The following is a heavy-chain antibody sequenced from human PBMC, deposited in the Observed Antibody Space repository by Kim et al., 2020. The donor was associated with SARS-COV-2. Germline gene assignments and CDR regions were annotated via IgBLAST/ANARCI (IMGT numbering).Heavy chain of an antibody. V-gene: IGHV3-7*01. CDR2: IKQDGSEK. CDR1: GFTFSSYW. CDR3: ASGYGSGSYRFEYYYGMDV. J-gene: IGHJ6*02. Sequence: GGSLRLSCAASGFTFSSYWMSWVRQAPGKGLEWVANIKQDGSEKYYVDSVKGRFTISRDNAKNSLYLQMNSLRAEDTAVYYCASGYGSGSYRFEYYYGMDVWGQGTTVTVSS. D-gene: IGHD3-10*01.